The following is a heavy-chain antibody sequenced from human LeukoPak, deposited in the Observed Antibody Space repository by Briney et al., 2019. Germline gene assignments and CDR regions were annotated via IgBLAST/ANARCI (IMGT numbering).Heavy chain of an antibody. D-gene: IGHD1-26*01. CDR2: ISSNGGST. V-gene: IGHV3-64*01. J-gene: IGHJ4*02. Sequence: GGSLRLSCAASGFTFSSYAMHWVRQAPGKGLEYVSGISSNGGSTNYANSVKGRFTISRDNSKNTLYLQMGSLRVEDMAVYYCARDLRGSNAYWGQGTLVTVSS. CDR1: GFTFSSYA. CDR3: ARDLRGSNAY.